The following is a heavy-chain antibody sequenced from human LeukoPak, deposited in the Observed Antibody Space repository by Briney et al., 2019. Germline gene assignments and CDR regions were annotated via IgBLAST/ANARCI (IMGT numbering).Heavy chain of an antibody. D-gene: IGHD3-22*01. Sequence: GGSLRLSCAASGFTFSSYGMTWVRQAPGKGLEWVSVIYSGGSTYYADSVKGRFTISRDNSKNTLYLQMNSLRAEDTAVYYCARDAYYYDSSGYSYFDYWGQGTLVTVSS. J-gene: IGHJ4*02. CDR3: ARDAYYYDSSGYSYFDY. CDR2: IYSGGST. CDR1: GFTFSSYG. V-gene: IGHV3-66*01.